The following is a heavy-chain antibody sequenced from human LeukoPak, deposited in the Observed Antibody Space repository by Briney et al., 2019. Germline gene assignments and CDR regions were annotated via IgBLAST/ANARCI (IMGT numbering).Heavy chain of an antibody. CDR2: INHSGST. D-gene: IGHD1-1*01. CDR3: ARAQLNLLVDFGMDV. J-gene: IGHJ6*02. Sequence: SETLSLTCAVYGGSFSGYYWSWIRQPPGKGLEWIGEINHSGSTNYNPSLKNRVTISVDTSKNQFSLKLSSVTAADTAVYYCARAQLNLLVDFGMDVWGQGTTVTVSS. V-gene: IGHV4-34*01. CDR1: GGSFSGYY.